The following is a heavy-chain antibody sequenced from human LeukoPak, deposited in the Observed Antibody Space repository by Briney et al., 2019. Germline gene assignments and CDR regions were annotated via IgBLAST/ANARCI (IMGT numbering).Heavy chain of an antibody. CDR2: IKSEADGGTT. CDR1: GFRFTNAR. J-gene: IGHJ4*02. D-gene: IGHD2-15*01. Sequence: GGALRLSCAASGFRFTNARVNWVRPAPGKGLEWVCRIKSEADGGTTDYAAPVKGRFTVSRDDSKNTLYLQMNSLITEDTAVYYCVNLGGGSVSVYWGQGTLVTVSS. CDR3: VNLGGGSVSVY. V-gene: IGHV3-15*01.